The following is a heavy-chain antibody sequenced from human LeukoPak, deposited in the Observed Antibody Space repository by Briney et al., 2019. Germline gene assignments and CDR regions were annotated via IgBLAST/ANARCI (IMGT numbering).Heavy chain of an antibody. Sequence: GASVKVSCKASGGTFSRNAVSWVRQAPGQGLEWMGGIIPIFGTANYARKFQGRVTITADESTSTAYMELSSLRSEDTAVYYCARGHLGYCSSTSCYGIADYWGQGTLVTVSS. J-gene: IGHJ4*02. V-gene: IGHV1-69*13. D-gene: IGHD2-2*01. CDR1: GGTFSRNA. CDR2: IIPIFGTA. CDR3: ARGHLGYCSSTSCYGIADY.